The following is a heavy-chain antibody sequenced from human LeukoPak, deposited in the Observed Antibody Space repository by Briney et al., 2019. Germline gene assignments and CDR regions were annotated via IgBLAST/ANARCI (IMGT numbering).Heavy chain of an antibody. CDR1: AFSLSSYG. Sequence: GGSLRLACAASAFSLSSYGMSWVRQAPVKGLEWVSSLRDSGGGTYYADSVKGRFTIARDNSRNTLYLQMHSLRVEDAAVYYCATDRPYITSWYGCSTPWGQGTLVTVSS. J-gene: IGHJ5*02. CDR3: ATDRPYITSWYGCSTP. CDR2: LRDSGGGT. V-gene: IGHV3-23*01. D-gene: IGHD3-10*01.